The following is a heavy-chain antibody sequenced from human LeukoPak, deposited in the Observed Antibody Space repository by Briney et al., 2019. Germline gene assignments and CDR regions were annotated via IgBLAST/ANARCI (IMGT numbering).Heavy chain of an antibody. J-gene: IGHJ4*02. Sequence: GRSLRLSCEASGFTFSIFPMHWVRQAPGKGLEWVALISSGSERYYADSVKGRFTISRDNSKNMLYLQMNSLRADDTAVYYCARDLELSAVYYFDSWGQGTLVIVSS. CDR2: ISSGSER. CDR1: GFTFSIFP. CDR3: ARDLELSAVYYFDS. V-gene: IGHV3-30*04. D-gene: IGHD3-3*01.